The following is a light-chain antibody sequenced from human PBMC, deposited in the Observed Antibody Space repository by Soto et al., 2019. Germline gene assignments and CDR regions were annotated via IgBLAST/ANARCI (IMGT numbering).Light chain of an antibody. Sequence: DIQLTQDHSSLSASVGERVTITCLASQSISSWLAWYQQKPGKAPKLLIYKASSLESGVPSRFSGSGSGTEFTLTISSLQPDDFATYYCQQYNSYPWTFGQGTKVDI. V-gene: IGKV1-5*03. J-gene: IGKJ1*01. CDR3: QQYNSYPWT. CDR1: QSISSW. CDR2: KAS.